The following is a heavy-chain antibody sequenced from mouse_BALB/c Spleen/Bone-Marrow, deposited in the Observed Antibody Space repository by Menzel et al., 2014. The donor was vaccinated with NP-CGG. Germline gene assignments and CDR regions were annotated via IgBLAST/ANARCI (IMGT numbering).Heavy chain of an antibody. CDR2: ISPRSGST. V-gene: IGHV1S22*01. J-gene: IGHJ2*01. CDR3: TRIFDY. CDR1: GYIFANYW. Sequence: LKQSGSELVRPGASVKLSCKASGYIFANYWMHWVKQRHGQGLEWIGSISPRSGSTNYDEKFKSKATLTVDTSSATAYMYLNSLTSEDSAVYYCTRIFDYWGQGTILTVSS.